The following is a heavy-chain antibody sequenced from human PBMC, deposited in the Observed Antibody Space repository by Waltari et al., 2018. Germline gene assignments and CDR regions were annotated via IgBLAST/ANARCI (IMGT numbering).Heavy chain of an antibody. D-gene: IGHD6-19*01. Sequence: QLHLQQSGPGLVKPSETLSLTCRVSGDSISTSRYYWGWIRQPPGKGLAWIGSAFHGGTTHYNPSLKSRVTISIDTSRNQFSLTLSSVTAADTAVFYCAGGYSSGWYAYWGQGTQVTVPS. CDR3: AGGYSSGWYAY. CDR1: GDSISTSRYY. J-gene: IGHJ4*02. CDR2: AFHGGTT. V-gene: IGHV4-39*01.